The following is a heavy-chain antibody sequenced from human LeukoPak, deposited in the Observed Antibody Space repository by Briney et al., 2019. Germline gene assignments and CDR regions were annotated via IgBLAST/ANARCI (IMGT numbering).Heavy chain of an antibody. Sequence: GGSLRLSCAASGFTFSSCAMSWVRQAPGKGLEWVSAISGSGGSTYYADSVKGRFTISRDNSKNTLYLQMNSLRAEDTAVYYCAKDLNDYGDYVDAFDIWGQGTMVTVSS. J-gene: IGHJ3*02. D-gene: IGHD4-17*01. CDR1: GFTFSSCA. CDR2: ISGSGGST. CDR3: AKDLNDYGDYVDAFDI. V-gene: IGHV3-23*01.